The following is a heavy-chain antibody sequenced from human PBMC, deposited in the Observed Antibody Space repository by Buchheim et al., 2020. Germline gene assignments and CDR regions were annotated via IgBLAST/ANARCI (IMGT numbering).Heavy chain of an antibody. CDR1: AFTFRSYG. J-gene: IGHJ2*01. D-gene: IGHD6-13*01. Sequence: QVQLVESGGGVVQPGRSLRLSCAASAFTFRSYGMNWVRQAPGKGLEWVAIIWYDGSNQYYADSVKGRFTISRDNSKNTLYLQMNSLRAEDTAVYYCARCIGSSWNWYFDLWGRGTL. CDR2: IWYDGSNQ. V-gene: IGHV3-33*01. CDR3: ARCIGSSWNWYFDL.